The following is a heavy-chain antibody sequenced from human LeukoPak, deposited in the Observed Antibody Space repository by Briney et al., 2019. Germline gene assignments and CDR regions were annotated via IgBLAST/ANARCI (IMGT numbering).Heavy chain of an antibody. V-gene: IGHV4-59*01. CDR3: ARHDYHYGMDV. CDR1: GGSISSYY. Sequence: SETLSLTCTVSGGSISSYYWSWIRQPPGKGLEWIGYIYYSGSTNHNPSLKSRVTISVDTSKNQFSLKLSSVTAADTAVYYCARHDYHYGMDVWGQGTTVTVSS. J-gene: IGHJ6*02. CDR2: IYYSGST.